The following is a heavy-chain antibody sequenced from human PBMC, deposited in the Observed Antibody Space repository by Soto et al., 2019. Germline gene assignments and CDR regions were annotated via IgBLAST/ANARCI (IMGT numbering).Heavy chain of an antibody. D-gene: IGHD3-16*01. V-gene: IGHV3-23*01. CDR1: GFTFSTYA. CDR3: ARPYVEVAVNDAFDI. CDR2: IGTHADTT. Sequence: EVQLLESGGGLVQPGGSLRLSCAASGFTFSTYALTWVRQAPGKGLEWVSSIGTHADTTYYVDSVKGRFSISRDNSKNTVYLQMSSLSAEDTAVYYSARPYVEVAVNDAFDIWGRGTMVTVSS. J-gene: IGHJ3*02.